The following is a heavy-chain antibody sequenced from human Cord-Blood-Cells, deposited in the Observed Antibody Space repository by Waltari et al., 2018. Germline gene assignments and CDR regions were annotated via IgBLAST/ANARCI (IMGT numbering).Heavy chain of an antibody. V-gene: IGHV1-2*02. CDR1: GYTFTGYY. D-gene: IGHD4-17*01. J-gene: IGHJ6*02. Sequence: QVQLVQSGAEVKKPGASVKVSCKASGYTFTGYYMHWVRQAPGQGLEWMGVINPNRCGKNQSTKFQGRVTMTKETSISTAYMELSRLRSDDTAVYYCARDFQYYGGNYYYGMDVWGQGTTVTVSS. CDR3: ARDFQYYGGNYYYGMDV. CDR2: INPNRCGK.